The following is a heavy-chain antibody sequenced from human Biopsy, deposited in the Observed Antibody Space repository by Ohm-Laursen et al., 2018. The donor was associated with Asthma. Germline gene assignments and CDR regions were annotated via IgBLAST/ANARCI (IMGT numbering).Heavy chain of an antibody. CDR2: MYHSGSP. J-gene: IGHJ4*02. V-gene: IGHV4-39*01. CDR1: GGSITSSSYY. Sequence: SETLSLTCIVSGGSITSSSYYWGWIRQPPGKGMEWIGSMYHSGSPYYHPSLKSRATISVDTSKNQLSLKMSSLTAADTAVYFCVRHQYSSSWSTFDYWGRGALVTVSS. CDR3: VRHQYSSSWSTFDY. D-gene: IGHD3-22*01.